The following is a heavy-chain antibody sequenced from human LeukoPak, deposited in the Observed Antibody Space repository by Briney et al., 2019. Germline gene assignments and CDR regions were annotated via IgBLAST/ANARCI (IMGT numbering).Heavy chain of an antibody. Sequence: SVKVSCKASGGTFSSYAISWVRQAPGQGLEWMGGIIPIFGTANYAQKFQGRVTITADESTSTAYMELSSLRSEDTAVYYCARGPLRYFDWLSVLDYWGQGTLVTVSS. V-gene: IGHV1-69*13. J-gene: IGHJ4*02. CDR1: GGTFSSYA. CDR3: ARGPLRYFDWLSVLDY. D-gene: IGHD3-9*01. CDR2: IIPIFGTA.